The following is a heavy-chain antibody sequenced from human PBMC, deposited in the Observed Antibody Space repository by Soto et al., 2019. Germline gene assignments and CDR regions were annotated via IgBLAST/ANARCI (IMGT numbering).Heavy chain of an antibody. J-gene: IGHJ4*02. V-gene: IGHV4-59*01. CDR1: SDSISRYY. CDR2: IYYTGNT. CDR3: ARGGDGYTTSFFAS. D-gene: IGHD5-18*01. Sequence: SETLSLTCTVSSDSISRYYWSWIRQPPGKGLEWIGYIYYTGNTNYNPSLTSRLTMSVDPSQSQFSLKLTSVTAADTAVYYCARGGDGYTTSFFASWGLGTRVTSPQ.